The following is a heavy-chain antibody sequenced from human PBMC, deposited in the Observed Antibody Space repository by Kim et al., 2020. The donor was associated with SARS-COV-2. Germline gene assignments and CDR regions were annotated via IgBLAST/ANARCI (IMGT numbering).Heavy chain of an antibody. J-gene: IGHJ4*02. CDR1: GFTFSSYG. CDR2: ISNHGDIK. D-gene: IGHD6-13*01. CDR3: AKDRSSSWAFDY. V-gene: IGHV3-30*18. Sequence: GGSLRLSCAASGFTFSSYGMHWVRQAPGKGLEWVAVISNHGDIKYITDSVRGRFTISRDNSMNTVYLQMNSLRPEDTAVYYCAKDRSSSWAFDYWGQGTLVTVSS.